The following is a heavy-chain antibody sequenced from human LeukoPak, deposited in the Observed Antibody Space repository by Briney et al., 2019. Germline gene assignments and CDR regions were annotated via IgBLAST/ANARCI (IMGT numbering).Heavy chain of an antibody. V-gene: IGHV3-66*02. CDR3: AGSHHSSSRSWGFDP. CDR1: GFTVSSNY. J-gene: IGHJ5*02. CDR2: IYSGGST. D-gene: IGHD6-13*01. Sequence: GGSLRLSCAASGFTVSSNYMSWVRQAPGKGLEWVSVIYSGGSTYYADSVKGRFTISRDNSKNTLYLQMNSLRAEDTAVYYCAGSHHSSSRSWGFDPWGQGTLVTVSS.